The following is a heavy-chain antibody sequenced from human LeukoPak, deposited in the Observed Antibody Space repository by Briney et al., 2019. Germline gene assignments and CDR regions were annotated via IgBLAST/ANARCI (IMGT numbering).Heavy chain of an antibody. J-gene: IGHJ4*02. CDR2: FDPEDGET. CDR1: GYTLTELS. V-gene: IGHV1-24*01. D-gene: IGHD1-7*01. Sequence: ASVKVSCKVSGYTLTELSMHWVRQAPGKGLEWMGGFDPEDGETIYAQKFQGRVTMTEDTSTDTAYMELSSLRSEDTAVYYCATDRGITGTTPLDYWGQGTLVTVSS. CDR3: ATDRGITGTTPLDY.